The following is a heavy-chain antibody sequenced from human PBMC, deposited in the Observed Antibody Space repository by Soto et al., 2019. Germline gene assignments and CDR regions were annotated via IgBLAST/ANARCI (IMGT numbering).Heavy chain of an antibody. D-gene: IGHD3-9*01. Sequence: EVQLVQSGAEVKKPGESLRISCKGSGYSFTSYWISWVPQMPGKGLEWMGRIDPSDSYTNYSPSFQGHVTISADKSISTAYLQWSSLKASDTAMYYCAAITGTTTAHFDWLLDFDYWGQGTLVTVSS. CDR3: AAITGTTTAHFDWLLDFDY. CDR1: GYSFTSYW. V-gene: IGHV5-10-1*03. J-gene: IGHJ4*02. CDR2: IDPSDSYT.